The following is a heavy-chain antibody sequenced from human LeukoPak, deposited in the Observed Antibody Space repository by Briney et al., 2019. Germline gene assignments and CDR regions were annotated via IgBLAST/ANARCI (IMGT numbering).Heavy chain of an antibody. CDR1: GYTFTAYY. CDR3: ARGRGIAAAGYLYYFDY. Sequence: ASVKVSCKASGYTFTAYYMHWVRQAPGQGLEWMGWIDPNSGGTNYAQKFQGRVTMTRDTSISTAYMELSRLRSDDTAVYYCARGRGIAAAGYLYYFDYWGQGTLVTVSS. J-gene: IGHJ4*02. CDR2: IDPNSGGT. D-gene: IGHD6-13*01. V-gene: IGHV1-2*02.